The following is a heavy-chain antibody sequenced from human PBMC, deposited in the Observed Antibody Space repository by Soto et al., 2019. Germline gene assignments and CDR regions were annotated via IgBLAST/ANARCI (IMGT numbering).Heavy chain of an antibody. CDR2: INSDGSST. CDR1: GFTFSSYW. J-gene: IGHJ6*02. CDR3: ARDQTKDIVLMVYAIRDYYYYGMDV. D-gene: IGHD2-8*01. V-gene: IGHV3-74*01. Sequence: EVQLVESGGGLVQPGGSLRLSCAASGFTFSSYWMHWVRQAPGKGLVWVSRINSDGSSTSYADSVKGRFTISRDNAKNTLYLQMNSLRAEDTAVYYCARDQTKDIVLMVYAIRDYYYYGMDVWGQGTTVTVSS.